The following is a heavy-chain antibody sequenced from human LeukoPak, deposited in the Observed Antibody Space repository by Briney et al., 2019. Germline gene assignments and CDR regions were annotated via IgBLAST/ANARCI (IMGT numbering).Heavy chain of an antibody. D-gene: IGHD3-9*01. J-gene: IGHJ4*02. Sequence: ASVKVSCTASGYTFTSYDINWVRQATGQGLEWMGWMNPNSGNTGYAQKFQGRVTMTRNTSISIAYMELSSLRSDDTAVYYCARATGKGILTGRKLDNWGQGTLVTVSS. CDR1: GYTFTSYD. V-gene: IGHV1-8*01. CDR3: ARATGKGILTGRKLDN. CDR2: MNPNSGNT.